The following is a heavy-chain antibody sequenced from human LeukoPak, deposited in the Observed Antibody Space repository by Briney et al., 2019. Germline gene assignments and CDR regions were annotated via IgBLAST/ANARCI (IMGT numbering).Heavy chain of an antibody. CDR2: IYDSGST. CDR3: ARDCSGGSCYGAFDI. Sequence: SQTLSLTCTVSGASIRSGDYCWSWIRQPPGKGLEWIGYIYDSGSTYYNPSLKSRITISVDTSENRFSLKLSSVTATDTAVYYCARDCSGGSCYGAFDIWGQGTMVTVSS. CDR1: GASIRSGDYC. V-gene: IGHV4-30-4*01. D-gene: IGHD2-15*01. J-gene: IGHJ3*02.